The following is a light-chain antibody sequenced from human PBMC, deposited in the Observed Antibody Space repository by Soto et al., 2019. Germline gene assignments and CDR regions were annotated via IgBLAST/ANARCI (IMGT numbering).Light chain of an antibody. V-gene: IGKV3-20*01. J-gene: IGKJ2*01. CDR1: RSVSSSY. Sequence: PGERATLSCRASRSVSSSYLAWYQQKPGQAPRLLIYGASSRASGIPDRFSGSGSGTDFTLTISRLEPEDFAVYYCQQYDTSPYTFGQGTKLEIK. CDR3: QQYDTSPYT. CDR2: GAS.